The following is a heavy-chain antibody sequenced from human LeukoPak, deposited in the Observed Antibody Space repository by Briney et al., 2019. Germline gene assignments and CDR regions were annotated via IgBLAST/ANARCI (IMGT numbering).Heavy chain of an antibody. D-gene: IGHD6-19*01. CDR3: ARHGSGWYTPGSPPKYYFDY. Sequence: SETLSLTCTVSGDSISSSSSYWGWIRQPPGKGLEWIGSIYYSGRTYYNTSLKSRVTISVDTSKNHFSLKLNSVTAADTAVYYCARHGSGWYTPGSPPKYYFDYWGQGTLVTVSS. CDR2: IYYSGRT. V-gene: IGHV4-39*01. CDR1: GDSISSSSSY. J-gene: IGHJ4*02.